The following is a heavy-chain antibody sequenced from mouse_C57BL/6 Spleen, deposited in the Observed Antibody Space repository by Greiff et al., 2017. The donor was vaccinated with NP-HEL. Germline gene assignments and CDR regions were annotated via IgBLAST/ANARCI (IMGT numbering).Heavy chain of an antibody. J-gene: IGHJ3*01. V-gene: IGHV1-80*01. CDR3: AREDAVEAWSAY. CDR1: GYAFSSYW. Sequence: VQLQQSGAELVKPGASVKISCKASGYAFSSYWMNWVKQRPGKGLEWIGQIYPGDGDTNYNGKFKGKATLTADKSSSTAYMQLSSLTSEDSAVYFCAREDAVEAWSAYWGQGTLVTVSA. D-gene: IGHD1-1*01. CDR2: IYPGDGDT.